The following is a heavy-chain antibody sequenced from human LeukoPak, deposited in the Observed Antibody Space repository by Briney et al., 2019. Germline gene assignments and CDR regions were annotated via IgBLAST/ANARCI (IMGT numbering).Heavy chain of an antibody. V-gene: IGHV4-39*01. D-gene: IGHD2-15*01. CDR3: ARSYCSGGRCYSGWFDP. J-gene: IGHJ5*02. Sequence: SETLSLTCTVSGGSISSSSYYWVWIRQPPGKGLEWIGSIYYSGSTYYNPSLKSRVTISVDTSKNQFSLKLSSVTAADTAVYYCARSYCSGGRCYSGWFDPWGQGTLVTVSS. CDR1: GGSISSSSYY. CDR2: IYYSGST.